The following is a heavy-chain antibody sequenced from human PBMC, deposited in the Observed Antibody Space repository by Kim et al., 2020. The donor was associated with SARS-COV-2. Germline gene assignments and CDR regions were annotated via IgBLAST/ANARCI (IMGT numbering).Heavy chain of an antibody. CDR3: ARSPNWSRGFWWYY. D-gene: IGHD2-2*01. J-gene: IGHJ4*02. Sequence: AQKFQGRVTITADESTSTAYMELSSLRSEETAVYYCARSPNWSRGFWWYYWGQGTLVTVSS. V-gene: IGHV1-69*01.